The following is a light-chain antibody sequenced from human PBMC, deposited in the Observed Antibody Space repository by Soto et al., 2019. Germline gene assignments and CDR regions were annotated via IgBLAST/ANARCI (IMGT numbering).Light chain of an antibody. Sequence: VMTHPPLSVSVASGHPASLVRKDSQSLLHITGETFLFWYLQKPGQSPQLLIYEVSTRVSGVPDRFSGSGSGTDFTLEISRVETDDVGIYYCMQSTQLPPTFGQGTRLEIK. CDR2: EVS. CDR3: MQSTQLPPT. CDR1: QSLLHITGETF. J-gene: IGKJ5*01. V-gene: IGKV2D-29*02.